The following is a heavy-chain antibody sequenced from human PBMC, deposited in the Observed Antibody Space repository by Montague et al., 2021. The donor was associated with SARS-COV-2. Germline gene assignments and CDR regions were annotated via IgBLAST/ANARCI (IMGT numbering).Heavy chain of an antibody. CDR3: ARDVPYCTNGVCYTGNWFDP. J-gene: IGHJ5*02. V-gene: IGHV6-1*01. D-gene: IGHD2-8*01. Sequence: NDYAVSVKSRITINPDTSKNQFSLQLNSVTPEDTAVYYCARDVPYCTNGVCYTGNWFDPWGQGTLVTVSS. CDR2: N.